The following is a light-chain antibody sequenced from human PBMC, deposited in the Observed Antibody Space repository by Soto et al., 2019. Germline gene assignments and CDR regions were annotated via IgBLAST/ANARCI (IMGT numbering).Light chain of an antibody. CDR3: SSYTSSSTLPYV. J-gene: IGLJ1*01. Sequence: QSVLTQPASVSGSPGQSITIFCTGTSSDVGGYNYVSWYQQHPGKAPKLMIYDVSNRPSGVSNRFSGSKSGNTASLTTSGLQAEDEADYYCSSYTSSSTLPYVFGTGTKVTVL. V-gene: IGLV2-14*01. CDR2: DVS. CDR1: SSDVGGYNY.